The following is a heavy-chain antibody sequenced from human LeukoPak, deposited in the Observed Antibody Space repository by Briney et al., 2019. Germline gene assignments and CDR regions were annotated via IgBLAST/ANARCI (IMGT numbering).Heavy chain of an antibody. D-gene: IGHD1-26*01. CDR3: ARDGGSYYEGYYFDY. Sequence: GGSLRPSCAASGFTFSSYWMSWVRQAPGKGLEWVANIKQDGSEKYYVDSVKGRFTISRDNAKNSLYLQMNSLRAEDTAVYYCARDGGSYYEGYYFDYWGQGTLVTVSS. CDR1: GFTFSSYW. CDR2: IKQDGSEK. V-gene: IGHV3-7*01. J-gene: IGHJ4*02.